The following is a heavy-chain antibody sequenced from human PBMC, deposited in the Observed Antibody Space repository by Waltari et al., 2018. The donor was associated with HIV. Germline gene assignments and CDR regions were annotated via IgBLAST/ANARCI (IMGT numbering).Heavy chain of an antibody. CDR3: VGDRGTY. CDR2: ITQDGRAI. CDR1: GFTLSTEW. V-gene: IGHV3-7*01. J-gene: IGHJ4*02. D-gene: IGHD1-26*01. Sequence: VESGGGLVQPGGSLRFSCAGSGFTLSTEWMNWVRQARGEGAEWVAIITQDGRAIYYVDSVKGRFTISRDSDKKSLYLQMNNRRVEETAVYYCVGDRGTYWGQGTLVTVSS.